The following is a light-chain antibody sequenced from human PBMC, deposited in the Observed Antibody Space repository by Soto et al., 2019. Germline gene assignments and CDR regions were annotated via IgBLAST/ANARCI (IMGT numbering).Light chain of an antibody. CDR2: DAS. J-gene: IGKJ4*01. V-gene: IGKV3-11*01. CDR1: QSVSSY. CDR3: HQRSNWPLT. Sequence: EIVLTQSPATLSWSPGERATLSCRASQSVSSYLAWYQQKPGQAPRLLIYDASNRATGVPARFSGSGSGTDFTLTISSLEPEDFAVYYCHQRSNWPLTFGGGTKVEIK.